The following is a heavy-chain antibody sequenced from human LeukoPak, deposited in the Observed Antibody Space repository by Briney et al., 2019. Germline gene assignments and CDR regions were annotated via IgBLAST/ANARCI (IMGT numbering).Heavy chain of an antibody. Sequence: GGSLRLSCAASGFIFSSYAMHWVRQAPGKGQEWVAVISYDGRNKNYADSVKGRFTISRGNSKNTLYLQMTSLRPEDTAVYYCAKTLRGYDFWTGYFLDYWGQGTLVTVSS. V-gene: IGHV3-30*18. J-gene: IGHJ4*02. CDR1: GFIFSSYA. D-gene: IGHD3-3*01. CDR2: ISYDGRNK. CDR3: AKTLRGYDFWTGYFLDY.